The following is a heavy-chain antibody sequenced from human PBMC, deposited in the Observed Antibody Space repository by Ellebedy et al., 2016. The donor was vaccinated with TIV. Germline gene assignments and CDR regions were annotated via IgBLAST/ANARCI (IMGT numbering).Heavy chain of an antibody. CDR2: IDSSGTYI. CDR1: GFTFSSFG. CDR3: AKSTVINPEGDAYDI. D-gene: IGHD4-23*01. Sequence: PGGSLRLSCAASGFTFSSFGMNWVRQPSGKGLEWVSSIDSSGTYIYYADSVKGRFTISRDNTKNSLYLHMNSLRAEDTAVHYCAKSTVINPEGDAYDIWGQGTKVTVSS. J-gene: IGHJ3*02. V-gene: IGHV3-21*06.